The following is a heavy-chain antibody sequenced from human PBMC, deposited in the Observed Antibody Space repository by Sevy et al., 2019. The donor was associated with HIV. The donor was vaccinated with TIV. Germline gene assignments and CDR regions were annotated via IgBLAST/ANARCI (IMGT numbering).Heavy chain of an antibody. D-gene: IGHD2-2*01. CDR1: GGSISSGDYY. J-gene: IGHJ3*02. CDR2: IYYSGST. CDR3: ASALYCSSTSCLSEAFDI. Sequence: SETLSLTCTVSGGSISSGDYYWSWIHQPPGKGLEWIGYIYYSGSTYYNPSLKSRVTISVDTSKNQFSLKLSSVTAADTAVYYCASALYCSSTSCLSEAFDIWGQGTMVTVSS. V-gene: IGHV4-30-4*01.